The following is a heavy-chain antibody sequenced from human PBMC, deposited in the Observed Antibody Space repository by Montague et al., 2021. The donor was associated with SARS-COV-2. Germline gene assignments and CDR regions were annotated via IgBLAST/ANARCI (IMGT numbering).Heavy chain of an antibody. CDR3: AHKSAMFTASYFDY. V-gene: IGHV2-5*02. J-gene: IGHJ4*02. Sequence: PALVKPTQTLTLTCTFSGFSLSTSGVGVGWIRQPPGKALEWLALIYWDDDKRYSPSLKSRLTITKDTSKSQVVLTMTNMDPVDTATYYCAHKSAMFTASYFDYWGQGTLVTVSS. CDR1: GFSLSTSGVG. CDR2: IYWDDDK. D-gene: IGHD5-18*01.